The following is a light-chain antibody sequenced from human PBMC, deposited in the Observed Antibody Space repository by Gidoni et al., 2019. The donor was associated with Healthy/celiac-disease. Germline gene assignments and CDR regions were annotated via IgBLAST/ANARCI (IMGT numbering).Light chain of an antibody. CDR1: KSVRSSC. V-gene: IGKV3-20*01. Sequence: EIVLTQSPGTLSLSTGERATLSGRASKSVRSSCLAWYQQKPGKAPRHLIYGASSRATGIPDRFSGSGSWTDFTLTISRLEPEDFAVYYCQQYGSSRALTFGGGTKVEIK. CDR2: GAS. J-gene: IGKJ4*01. CDR3: QQYGSSRALT.